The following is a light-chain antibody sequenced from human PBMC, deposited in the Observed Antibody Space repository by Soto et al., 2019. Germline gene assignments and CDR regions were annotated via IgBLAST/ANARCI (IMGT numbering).Light chain of an antibody. CDR1: QSISRY. Sequence: DTQMTQSPSSLSASVRDRVTITCRASQSISRYLNWYQQKPGKAPKLLIYAASSLQSGVPSRFSGSGYGTDFSLTISSLQPEDFATYYSQQSYSTPRTFGQGTKVDIK. J-gene: IGKJ1*01. CDR3: QQSYSTPRT. V-gene: IGKV1-39*01. CDR2: AAS.